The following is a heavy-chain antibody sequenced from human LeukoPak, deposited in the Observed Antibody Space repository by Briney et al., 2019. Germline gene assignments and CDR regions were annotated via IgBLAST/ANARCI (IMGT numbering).Heavy chain of an antibody. CDR3: AREDHTWESFDN. CDR2: ISAYNGDT. Sequence: ASVKVSCKASGYSFPSYAITWVRQAPGHGLEWMGWISAYNGDTNYAQILQGRVTMTTDTSTNTVFMELRSLRSDDTAVYYCAREDHTWESFDNWGQGTLVTVSS. J-gene: IGHJ4*02. V-gene: IGHV1-18*01. CDR1: GYSFPSYA. D-gene: IGHD1-14*01.